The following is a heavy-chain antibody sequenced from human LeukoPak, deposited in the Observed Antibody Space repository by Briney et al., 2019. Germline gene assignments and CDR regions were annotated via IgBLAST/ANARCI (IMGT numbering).Heavy chain of an antibody. Sequence: ASVKVSCKASGYTFTGYYMHWVRQAPGQGLEWMGWINPDSGGTNYAQKFQGRVTMTRDTSISTAYMELSRLRFDDTAVYYCAREGVGDTNDAFDIWGQGTMVTVSS. D-gene: IGHD1-26*01. J-gene: IGHJ3*02. CDR1: GYTFTGYY. CDR2: INPDSGGT. CDR3: AREGVGDTNDAFDI. V-gene: IGHV1-2*02.